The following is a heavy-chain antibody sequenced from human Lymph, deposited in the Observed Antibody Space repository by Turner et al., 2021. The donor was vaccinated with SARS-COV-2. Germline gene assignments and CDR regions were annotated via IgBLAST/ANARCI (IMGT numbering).Heavy chain of an antibody. CDR1: GVTVSRYG. CDR3: ARDDIITLIAAAVPFDY. V-gene: IGHV3-33*01. CDR2: IWYDGSNK. J-gene: IGHJ4*02. Sequence: QVQLVESGGGVVQPGWSLRLLCAASGVTVSRYGMHWVRQAPGKELEWVAVIWYDGSNKYYADSVKGRLTISRDNSKNTLYLQMNSLRAADTAVYYCARDDIITLIAAAVPFDYWGQGTLVTVSS. D-gene: IGHD6-13*01.